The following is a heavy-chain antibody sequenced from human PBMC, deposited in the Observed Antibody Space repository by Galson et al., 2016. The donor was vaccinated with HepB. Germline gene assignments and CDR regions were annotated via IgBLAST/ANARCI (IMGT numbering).Heavy chain of an antibody. V-gene: IGHV3-7*03. CDR1: GYTFRNYW. Sequence: SLRLSCATSGYTFRNYWMSWVRQAPGKGLEWVATIKQDGSEKYYVDSVKGRFTISRDNAKNSLNLQMNSLRAEDTAVYYCASNEKQLWSNYPFDYWGQGTLVTVSS. D-gene: IGHD1-1*01. CDR2: IKQDGSEK. CDR3: ASNEKQLWSNYPFDY. J-gene: IGHJ4*02.